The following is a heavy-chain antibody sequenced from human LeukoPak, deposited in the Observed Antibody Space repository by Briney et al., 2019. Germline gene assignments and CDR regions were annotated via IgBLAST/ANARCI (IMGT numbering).Heavy chain of an antibody. CDR1: GFIVSNNY. V-gene: IGHV3-53*01. CDR2: IYSDGST. Sequence: GGSLRLSCAASGFIVSNNYMSWVRQAPGKGLEWVSVIYSDGSTYYADSVKGRFTISRDNSKNTLYLQMNSLRAEDAAVYYCAKAERYCGGDCYPYYFDYWGQGTLVTVSS. D-gene: IGHD2-21*02. CDR3: AKAERYCGGDCYPYYFDY. J-gene: IGHJ4*02.